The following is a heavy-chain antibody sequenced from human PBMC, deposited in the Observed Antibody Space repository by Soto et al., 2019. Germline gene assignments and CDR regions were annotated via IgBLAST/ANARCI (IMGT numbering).Heavy chain of an antibody. D-gene: IGHD3-22*01. V-gene: IGHV3-23*01. J-gene: IGHJ4*02. CDR1: GFTFSRFA. CDR2: IAVSGST. CDR3: ARNFYYYGSNYRDVLDY. Sequence: EVQLLESGGGLVQPGGSLRLSCVASGFTFSRFAMSWVRQAPGKGLEWVSAIAVSGSTCYPDSVKGRFIISRDNYKNTLYLQMNGLRAEDTAVYYCARNFYYYGSNYRDVLDYWGQGTLLTVSS.